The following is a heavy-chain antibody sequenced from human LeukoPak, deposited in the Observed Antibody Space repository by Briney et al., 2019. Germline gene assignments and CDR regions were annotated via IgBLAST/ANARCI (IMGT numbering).Heavy chain of an antibody. CDR1: GYTFTSYG. CDR3: ARVDDFWSGYPPFPSDY. D-gene: IGHD3-3*01. Sequence: ASVKVSCKASGYTFTSYGISWVRQAPGQGLEWMGWISAYDGNTNYAQKLQGRVTMTTDTSTSTAYMELRSLRSDDTAVYYCARVDDFWSGYPPFPSDYWGQGTLVTVSS. V-gene: IGHV1-18*01. J-gene: IGHJ4*02. CDR2: ISAYDGNT.